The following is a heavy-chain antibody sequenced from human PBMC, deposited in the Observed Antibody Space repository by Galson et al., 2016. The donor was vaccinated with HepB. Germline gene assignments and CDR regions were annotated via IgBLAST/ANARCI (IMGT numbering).Heavy chain of an antibody. CDR2: IRSDGSYI. CDR3: TINPGY. V-gene: IGHV3-74*01. J-gene: IGHJ4*02. CDR1: VFTFPMHW. Sequence: SLRLSCAVSVFTFPMHWMDWVRQAPGKGLVWASRIRSDGSYITYADSVKGRFTISSDNAKNTLYLQMNSLRAEDTATYCCTINPGYWGQGTLVTVSS.